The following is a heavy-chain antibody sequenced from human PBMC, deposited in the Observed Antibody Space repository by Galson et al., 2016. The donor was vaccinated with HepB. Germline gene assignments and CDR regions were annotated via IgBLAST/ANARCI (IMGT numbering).Heavy chain of an antibody. D-gene: IGHD4-23*01. CDR1: GSTFITYY. CDR2: INAGGVST. V-gene: IGHV1-46*01. Sequence: SVKVSCKASGSTFITYYIHWVRQAPGQGLEWMGVINAGGVSTIYAQKFQGRVTLTRGTPASIVYMELMSLRSDDTAIYYCARALGSNSDWYLDLWGRGTLVSVSS. CDR3: ARALGSNSDWYLDL. J-gene: IGHJ2*01.